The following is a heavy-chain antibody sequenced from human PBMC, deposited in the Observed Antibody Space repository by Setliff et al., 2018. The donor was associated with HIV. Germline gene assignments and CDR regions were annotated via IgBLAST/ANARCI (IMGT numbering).Heavy chain of an antibody. CDR3: ARGGASSKYFQH. J-gene: IGHJ1*01. CDR2: IYDNGDT. CDR1: NASFSDYY. D-gene: IGHD3-16*01. V-gene: IGHV4-34*11. Sequence: SETLSLTCAVYNASFSDYYRGWVRQPPGKGLEWIGYIYDNGDTNYNTSLKSRLTMSVDTSKNQFSLNLSSVSTADTAVYYCARGGASSKYFQHWGQGTLVTVSS.